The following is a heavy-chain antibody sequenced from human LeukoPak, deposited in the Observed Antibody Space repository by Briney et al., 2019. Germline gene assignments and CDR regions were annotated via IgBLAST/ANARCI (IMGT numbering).Heavy chain of an antibody. V-gene: IGHV3-7*01. CDR3: ARSLTGVTSY. Sequence: GGSLRLSCAASGFTFSSYWMTWVRQAPGKGLEWVANIKPDGSEKSYVDSVRGRFTISRDNAKNSLYLQMDSLRAEDTAVYYCARSLTGVTSYWGQGTLVTVSS. J-gene: IGHJ4*02. CDR1: GFTFSSYW. D-gene: IGHD7-27*01. CDR2: IKPDGSEK.